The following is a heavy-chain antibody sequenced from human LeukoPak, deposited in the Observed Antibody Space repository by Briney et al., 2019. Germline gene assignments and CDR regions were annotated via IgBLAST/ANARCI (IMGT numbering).Heavy chain of an antibody. V-gene: IGHV4-31*03. Sequence: SQTLSLTCTISGASISTGGFYWTWIRQPPGEGLEWIGYIYYTGSVDYNASLKSRLTISLDTSKNRFSLKLNSVTAEDTAVYYCAKDTPRLRLLWFGESAFDYWGQGTLVTVSS. CDR3: AKDTPRLRLLWFGESAFDY. CDR1: GASISTGGFY. CDR2: IYYTGSV. J-gene: IGHJ4*02. D-gene: IGHD3-10*01.